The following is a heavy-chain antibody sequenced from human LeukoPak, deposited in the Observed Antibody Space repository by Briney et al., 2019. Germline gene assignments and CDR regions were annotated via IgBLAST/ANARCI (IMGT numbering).Heavy chain of an antibody. CDR3: ARVRRYYYDSSGYHY. CDR1: GYTFTSYG. V-gene: IGHV1-18*01. J-gene: IGHJ4*02. Sequence: ASVKVSCKASGYTFTSYGISWVRQAPGQGLEWMGWISAYNGNTNYAQKLQGRVTMTTDTSTSTAYMELRSLRSDDTAVYYCARVRRYYYDSSGYHYWGQGTLVTVSS. CDR2: ISAYNGNT. D-gene: IGHD3-22*01.